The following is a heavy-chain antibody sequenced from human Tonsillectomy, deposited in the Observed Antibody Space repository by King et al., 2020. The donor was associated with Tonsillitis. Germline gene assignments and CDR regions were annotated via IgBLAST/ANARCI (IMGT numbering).Heavy chain of an antibody. D-gene: IGHD2-2*01. J-gene: IGHJ6*03. CDR2: IYTTGNT. V-gene: IGHV4-61*02. Sequence: VQLQESGPGLVKPSQTLSLTCTVSGGSISNVNHYWSWIRQPAGKGLEWIGRIYTTGNTDYNPSLKSRVTMSLDTSKNQFSLRLSSVTAADTAVYYCARDRVPTPQIWYYYYYMDVWGKGTTVTVSS. CDR1: GGSISNVNHY. CDR3: ARDRVPTPQIWYYYYYMDV.